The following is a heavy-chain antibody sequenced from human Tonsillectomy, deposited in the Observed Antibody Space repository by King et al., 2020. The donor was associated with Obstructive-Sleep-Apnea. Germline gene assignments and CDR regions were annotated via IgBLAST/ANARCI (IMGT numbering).Heavy chain of an antibody. CDR2: INQDGSEK. D-gene: IGHD3-10*01. V-gene: IGHV3-7*01. Sequence: VQLVESGGGLVQPGESLRLSCAASGFTFSDYWMSWVRQAPGKGLEWVAKINQDGSEKYYVDFVKGRFTISRDDAKKSLYLQMNSLRDEDTVMYYCARGVFYFGTRNSRSPSDFWGQGTLVTVSS. CDR3: ARGVFYFGTRNSRSPSDF. CDR1: GFTFSDYW. J-gene: IGHJ4*02.